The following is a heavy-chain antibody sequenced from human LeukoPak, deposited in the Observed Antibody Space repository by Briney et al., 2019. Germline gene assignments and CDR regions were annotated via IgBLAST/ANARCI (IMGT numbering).Heavy chain of an antibody. Sequence: GGSLRLSCAASGFTFSSYAMSLVRQAPGRGLEWVSVISGSGGRTQYGDSVKGRLTISRDNSKNTLYLQMISLRAEDTAVYYCAKAPGIEVAIYFQHWGQGTLVTVSS. D-gene: IGHD3-22*01. V-gene: IGHV3-23*01. CDR2: ISGSGGRT. J-gene: IGHJ1*01. CDR3: AKAPGIEVAIYFQH. CDR1: GFTFSSYA.